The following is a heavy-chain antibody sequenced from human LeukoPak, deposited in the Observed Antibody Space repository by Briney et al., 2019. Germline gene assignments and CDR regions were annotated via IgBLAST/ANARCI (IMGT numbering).Heavy chain of an antibody. CDR2: TSAYNGNT. J-gene: IGHJ5*02. CDR1: GYTFTSYG. Sequence: EASVKVSCKASGYTFTSYGISWVRQAPGQGLEWMGWTSAYNGNTNYAQKLQGRVTMTTDTSTSTAYMELRSLRSDDTAVYYCARTLMALDGDLGWFDPWGQGTLVTVSS. CDR3: ARTLMALDGDLGWFDP. V-gene: IGHV1-18*01. D-gene: IGHD4-17*01.